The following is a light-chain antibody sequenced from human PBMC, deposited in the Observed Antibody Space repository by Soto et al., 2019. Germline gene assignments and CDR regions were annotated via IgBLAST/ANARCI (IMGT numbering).Light chain of an antibody. CDR3: RQYGIPLFT. J-gene: IGKJ3*01. CDR2: GAS. Sequence: IVLTQSPGTLSLSRGERATLSCGASQSVTNTFLAWYQQKPGQAPSLLIYGASSRATGVPDLFSGSGYGTDFTLTISRLEPGDFAGYYCRQYGIPLFTFGPGTKVDIK. CDR1: QSVTNTF. V-gene: IGKV3-20*01.